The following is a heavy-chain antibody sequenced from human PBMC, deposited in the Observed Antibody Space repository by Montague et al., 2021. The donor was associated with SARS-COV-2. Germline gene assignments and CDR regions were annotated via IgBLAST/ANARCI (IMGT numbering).Heavy chain of an antibody. Sequence: LSLTRTVSGGSMRDYYWSWIRQPPGEGLEWIGYIYYSGSTDYNPSLNSRVTLSLDTSKNQFSLNLRSVTAADTAFYYCARVHYYTGYVDSWGQGTLVSVSS. CDR3: ARVHYYTGYVDS. J-gene: IGHJ4*02. CDR2: IYYSGST. V-gene: IGHV4-59*01. CDR1: GGSMRDYY. D-gene: IGHD3-22*01.